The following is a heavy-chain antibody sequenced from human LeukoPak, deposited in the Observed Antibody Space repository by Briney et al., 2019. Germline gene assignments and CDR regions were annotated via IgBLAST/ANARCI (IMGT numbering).Heavy chain of an antibody. CDR2: ISSTGRTI. CDR3: AKRHGLIDTRHFDY. Sequence: PGGSLRLSCAAFGFTFTNYGFSWVRQVPGKGLEWVSAISSTGRTIYYAESVKGRFTISRDDSKNTVYLQTNSLRAEDTAVYYCAKRHGLIDTRHFDYWGQGTLVTISS. D-gene: IGHD3-22*01. V-gene: IGHV3-23*01. J-gene: IGHJ4*02. CDR1: GFTFTNYG.